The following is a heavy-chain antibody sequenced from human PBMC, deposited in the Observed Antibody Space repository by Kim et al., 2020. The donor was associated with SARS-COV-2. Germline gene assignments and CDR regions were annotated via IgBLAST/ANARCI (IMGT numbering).Heavy chain of an antibody. J-gene: IGHJ4*02. D-gene: IGHD6-6*01. CDR3: ARHSDNPYSSSSGFDY. Sequence: GGSLRLSCAASGFTFSSYWMSWVRQAPGKGLEWVANIKQDGSEKYYVDSVKGRFTISRDNAKNSLYLQMNSLRAEDTAVYYCARHSDNPYSSSSGFDYWGQGTLVTFSS. V-gene: IGHV3-7*01. CDR1: GFTFSSYW. CDR2: IKQDGSEK.